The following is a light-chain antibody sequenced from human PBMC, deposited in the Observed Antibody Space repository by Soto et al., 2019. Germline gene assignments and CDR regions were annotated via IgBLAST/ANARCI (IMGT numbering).Light chain of an antibody. CDR2: YDD. CDR3: ASWDDTLSGVV. V-gene: IGLV1-36*01. CDR1: TSNIGNNA. J-gene: IGLJ3*02. Sequence: QSVLTQQPSVSGAPGQRVTISCSGSTSNIGNNAVNWYQQLPGKAPRALIYYDDLLPTGVSRRFSGSKSGTSVSLAISGLQSDYEADYYCASWDDTLSGVVFGGGTKLTAL.